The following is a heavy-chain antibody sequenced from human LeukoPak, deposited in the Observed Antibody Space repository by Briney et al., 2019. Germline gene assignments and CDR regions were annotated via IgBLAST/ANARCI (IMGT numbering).Heavy chain of an antibody. CDR2: INHSGST. J-gene: IGHJ4*02. D-gene: IGHD6-13*01. V-gene: IGHV4-34*01. Sequence: KPSETLSLTCAVYGGSLSGYYWSWIRQPPGKGLEWIGEINHSGSTNYNPSLKSRVTISVDTSKNQFSLKLSSVTAADTAVYYCARVGYSSRLDYWGQGTLVTVSS. CDR1: GGSLSGYY. CDR3: ARVGYSSRLDY.